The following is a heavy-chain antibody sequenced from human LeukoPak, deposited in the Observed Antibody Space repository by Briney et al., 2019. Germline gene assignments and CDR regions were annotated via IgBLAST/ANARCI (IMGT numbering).Heavy chain of an antibody. CDR3: AREIRSMITFGGVTSGDAFDI. V-gene: IGHV4-39*07. CDR1: GGSISSSSYY. D-gene: IGHD3-16*01. CDR2: IYYSGST. J-gene: IGHJ3*02. Sequence: SETLSLTCTVSGGSISSSSYYWGWIRQPPGKGLEWIGSIYYSGSTYYNPSLKSRVTISVDTSKNQFSLKLSSVTAADTAVYYCAREIRSMITFGGVTSGDAFDIWGQGTMVTVSS.